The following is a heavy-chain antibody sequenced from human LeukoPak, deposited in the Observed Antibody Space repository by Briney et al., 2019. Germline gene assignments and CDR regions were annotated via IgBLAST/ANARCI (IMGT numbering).Heavy chain of an antibody. Sequence: GGSLRLSCAASGFTFSSYAMHWVRQAPGKGLEWVAVISYDGSNKYYADSVKGRFTISRDNSKNTLYLQMNSLRAEDTAAYYCARELVGVAGTVFDYWGQGTLVTVSS. CDR2: ISYDGSNK. V-gene: IGHV3-30-3*01. D-gene: IGHD6-19*01. CDR1: GFTFSSYA. CDR3: ARELVGVAGTVFDY. J-gene: IGHJ4*02.